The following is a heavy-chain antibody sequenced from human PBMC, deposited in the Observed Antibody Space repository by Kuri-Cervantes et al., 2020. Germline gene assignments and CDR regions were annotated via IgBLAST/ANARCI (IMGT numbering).Heavy chain of an antibody. V-gene: IGHV4-59*12. Sequence: SETLSLTCTVSGGSISTYYWSWIRQPPGKGLEWIGNIYYSGITNYSPSLKSRVTISVDMSKNQFSLKLSSVTAADTAVYYCASKEYYYDSSGYYTNWYFDLWGRGTLVTVSS. CDR3: ASKEYYYDSSGYYTNWYFDL. J-gene: IGHJ2*01. CDR1: GGSISTYY. CDR2: IYYSGIT. D-gene: IGHD3-22*01.